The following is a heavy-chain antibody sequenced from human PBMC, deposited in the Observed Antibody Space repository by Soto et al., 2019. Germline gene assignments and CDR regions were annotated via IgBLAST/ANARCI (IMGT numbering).Heavy chain of an antibody. D-gene: IGHD5-18*01. J-gene: IGHJ6*02. CDR1: GASISSYY. V-gene: IGHV4-59*01. CDR2: IYYTGST. CDR3: ARLNSYGAYYYYGMDV. Sequence: SETLSLTCTVSGASISSYYWGWIRQPPGKGLEWVGYIYYTGSTNNNPSLKSRVTISVDTSKNQLSLKLSSVTAADTAVYYCARLNSYGAYYYYGMDVWGQGTTVTVSS.